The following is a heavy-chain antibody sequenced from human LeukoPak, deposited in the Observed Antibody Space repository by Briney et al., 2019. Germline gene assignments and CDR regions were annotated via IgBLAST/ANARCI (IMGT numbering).Heavy chain of an antibody. CDR3: SAGTGRSDFDY. J-gene: IGHJ4*02. CDR2: IKSKADSGTR. Sequence: GGSLRLSCATSGFSFTDALMNWVRQVPGKGLEWVGRIKSKADSGTRDFAAPVKGRFSISRDDSKKTFYLQMNGLKTEDTAVYYCSAGTGRSDFDYWGQGTLVTVSS. V-gene: IGHV3-15*01. D-gene: IGHD1-1*01. CDR1: GFSFTDAL.